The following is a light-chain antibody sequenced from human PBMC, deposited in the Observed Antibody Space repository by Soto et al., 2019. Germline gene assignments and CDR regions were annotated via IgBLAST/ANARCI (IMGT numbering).Light chain of an antibody. V-gene: IGLV2-14*01. Sequence: QSALTQPVSVSGSPGQSITISCTGTSSDVGGYNFVSWFQHHPGKAPKVMIYEVSNRPSGVSNRFSGSKSGNTASLTISGLQAEDEADYYCTSYTSSSIFYVFGTGTKLTVL. J-gene: IGLJ1*01. CDR2: EVS. CDR1: SSDVGGYNF. CDR3: TSYTSSSIFYV.